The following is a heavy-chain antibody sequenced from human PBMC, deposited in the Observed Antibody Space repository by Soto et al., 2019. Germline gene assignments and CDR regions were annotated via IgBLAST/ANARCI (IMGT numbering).Heavy chain of an antibody. CDR3: GPGNSAVYSMDV. V-gene: IGHV3-23*01. CDR1: GFTFRNYA. J-gene: IGHJ6*02. CDR2: ISDSGDNT. Sequence: PGGSLRLSCAASGFTFRNYAMSWVRQAPGKGLEWVSAISDSGDNTYYADSIKGRFTISRDNSKNTLYLHMNSLRADDTAVYYCGPGNSAVYSMDVWGQRTTVTVSS. D-gene: IGHD1-7*01.